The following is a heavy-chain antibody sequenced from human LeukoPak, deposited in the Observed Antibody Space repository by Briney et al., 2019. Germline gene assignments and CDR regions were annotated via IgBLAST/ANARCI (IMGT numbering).Heavy chain of an antibody. CDR3: ARDGGGYDYVLGNWFDP. Sequence: SETLSLTCTVSGGSISSYYWSWIQQPAGKGLEWIGRIYTSGSTNYNPSLKSRVTMSVDTSKNQFSLKLSSVTAADTAVYYCARDGGGYDYVLGNWFDPWGQGTLVTVSS. CDR1: GGSISSYY. CDR2: IYTSGST. V-gene: IGHV4-4*07. J-gene: IGHJ5*02. D-gene: IGHD3-16*01.